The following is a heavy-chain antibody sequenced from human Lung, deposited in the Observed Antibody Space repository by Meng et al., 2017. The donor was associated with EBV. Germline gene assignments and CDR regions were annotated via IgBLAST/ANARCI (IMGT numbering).Heavy chain of an antibody. CDR2: TYYRSKWYT. V-gene: IGHV6-1*01. CDR3: TREASTGDFDY. J-gene: IGHJ4*02. CDR1: GDSVSTTTAAA. D-gene: IGHD7-27*01. Sequence: QVQLQQSGPGLVTPSQTLSLTCAISGDSVSTTTAAAWNWIRQSPSRGLEWLGRTYYRSKWYTDYAVSVKSRIIINSDTSKNQFSLQLNSVTLEDTAVYYCTREASTGDFDYWGQGTLVTVSS.